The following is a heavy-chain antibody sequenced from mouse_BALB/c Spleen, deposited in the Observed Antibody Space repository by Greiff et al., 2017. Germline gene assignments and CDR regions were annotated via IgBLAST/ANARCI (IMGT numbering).Heavy chain of an antibody. Sequence: QVQLQQSGAELARPGASVKMSCKASGYTFTSYTMHWVKQRPGQGLEWIGYINPSSGYTNYNQKFKDKATLTADKSSSTAYMQLSSLTSEDSAVYYCARSEYGGAMDYWGQGTSVTVSS. D-gene: IGHD5-1*01. J-gene: IGHJ4*01. V-gene: IGHV1-4*01. CDR1: GYTFTSYT. CDR2: INPSSGYT. CDR3: ARSEYGGAMDY.